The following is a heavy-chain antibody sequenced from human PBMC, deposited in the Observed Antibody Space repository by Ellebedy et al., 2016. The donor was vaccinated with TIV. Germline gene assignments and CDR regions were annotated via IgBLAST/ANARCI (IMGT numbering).Heavy chain of an antibody. CDR2: IYPGDSAT. J-gene: IGHJ4*02. CDR1: GYNFSSYW. D-gene: IGHD3-3*01. V-gene: IGHV5-51*01. Sequence: GESLKISCKSSGYNFSSYWIGWVRQMPGQGLEWMGIIYPGDSATRYTPSFQGQVPISADKSISTAYPQWSGLKASDTARYYCARPRNPYYDPTYFDYWGQGTLVTVSS. CDR3: ARPRNPYYDPTYFDY.